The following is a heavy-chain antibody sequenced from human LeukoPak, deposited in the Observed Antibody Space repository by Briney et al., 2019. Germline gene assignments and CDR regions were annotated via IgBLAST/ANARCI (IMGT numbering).Heavy chain of an antibody. D-gene: IGHD3-10*01. CDR1: GFTFSSYG. CDR2: ISSSSSYI. J-gene: IGHJ6*04. CDR3: ARSRSGTYYNADV. V-gene: IGHV3-21*01. Sequence: GGSLRLSCAASGFTFSSYGISWVRQAPRKGLEWVSSISSSSSYIYYADSVKGRFTISRDNAKNSLYLQMNSLRAEDTAVYYCARSRSGTYYNADVWGKGTTVTISS.